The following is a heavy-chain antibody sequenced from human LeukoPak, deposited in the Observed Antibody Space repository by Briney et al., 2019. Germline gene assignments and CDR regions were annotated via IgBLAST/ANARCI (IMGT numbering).Heavy chain of an antibody. Sequence: GRSLRLSCVASGFTFNSYGMYWVRQAPGKGLEWVAVIWCDGSNKFYADSVKGRFTISRDNSKNTLYLQMNSLRAEDTAAYYCGSRAEVPLATSGMDVWGQGTTVTVSS. CDR2: IWCDGSNK. V-gene: IGHV3-33*01. J-gene: IGHJ6*02. CDR1: GFTFNSYG. D-gene: IGHD2-2*01. CDR3: GSRAEVPLATSGMDV.